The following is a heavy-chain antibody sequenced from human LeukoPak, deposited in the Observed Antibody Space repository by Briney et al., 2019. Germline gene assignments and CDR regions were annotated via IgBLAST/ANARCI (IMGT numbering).Heavy chain of an antibody. Sequence: PSETLSLTCTVSGGSVRSYYWSWIRQPPGKGLEWIGYIYYSGSTNYNPSLKSRVTISVDTSKNQFSLKLSSVTAADTAVYYCARLRGTAMGPLTDSNYGMDVWGQGTTVTVSS. J-gene: IGHJ6*02. D-gene: IGHD5-18*01. CDR2: IYYSGST. CDR1: GGSVRSYY. V-gene: IGHV4-59*08. CDR3: ARLRGTAMGPLTDSNYGMDV.